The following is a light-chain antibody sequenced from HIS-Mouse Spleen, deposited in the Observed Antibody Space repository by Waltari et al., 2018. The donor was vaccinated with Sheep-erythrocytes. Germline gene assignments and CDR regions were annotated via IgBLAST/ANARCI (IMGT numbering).Light chain of an antibody. V-gene: IGLV2-23*01. CDR2: EGS. CDR1: SSDVGSYNL. CDR3: CSYAGSSTPWV. J-gene: IGLJ3*02. Sequence: QSALTQPRSVSGSPGQSVTISCTGTSSDVGSYNLVSWYQQNPGKAPKLMIYEGSKRASGVSNRFSGSKSGNTASLTISGLQAEDEADYYCCSYAGSSTPWVFGGGTKLTVL.